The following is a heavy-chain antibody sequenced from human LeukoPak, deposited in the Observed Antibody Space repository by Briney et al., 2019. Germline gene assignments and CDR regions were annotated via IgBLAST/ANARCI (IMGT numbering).Heavy chain of an antibody. CDR1: GFTFSGFV. V-gene: IGHV3-23*01. CDR3: AKNHEHGRYAGFDF. Sequence: PGGSQRLSCAASGFTFSGFVISWVRQAPGKGPQWVADISGSGGSTYYADSVKGRFSVSRDNSKNMVYLELNSLRAEDTAVYYCAKNHEHGRYAGFDFWAEGALVAVSS. J-gene: IGHJ3*01. CDR2: ISGSGGST. D-gene: IGHD2-2*01.